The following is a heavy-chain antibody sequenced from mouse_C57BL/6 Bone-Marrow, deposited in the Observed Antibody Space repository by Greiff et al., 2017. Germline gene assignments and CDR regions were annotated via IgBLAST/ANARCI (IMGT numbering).Heavy chain of an antibody. Sequence: QVQLQQSGAELARPGASVKLSCKASGYTFTSYGISWVKQRTGQGLEWIGEIYPRSGNTYYNEKFKGKATLTADKSSSTAYMELRSLTSEDSAVYFCARDDGYCVPYYYAMDYWGQGTSVTVSS. J-gene: IGHJ4*01. D-gene: IGHD2-3*01. V-gene: IGHV1-81*01. CDR3: ARDDGYCVPYYYAMDY. CDR2: IYPRSGNT. CDR1: GYTFTSYG.